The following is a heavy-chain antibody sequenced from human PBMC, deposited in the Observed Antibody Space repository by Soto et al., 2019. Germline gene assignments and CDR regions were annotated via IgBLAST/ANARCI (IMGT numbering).Heavy chain of an antibody. J-gene: IGHJ5*02. CDR2: IDDSGSS. D-gene: IGHD3-22*01. V-gene: IGHV4-59*01. CDR1: GGSISTYY. CDR3: ARNVPDPSGSYRRWFDH. Sequence: SETLSLTCTVSGGSISTYYWSWIRQPPGKGLEWIGNIDDSGSSNYNPSYKSRVTISVDTSKNQFSLKLSSVTAADTAVYYCARNVPDPSGSYRRWFDHWGQGTLVTVSS.